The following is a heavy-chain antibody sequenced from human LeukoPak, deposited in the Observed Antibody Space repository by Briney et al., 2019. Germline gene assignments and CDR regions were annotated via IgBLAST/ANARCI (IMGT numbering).Heavy chain of an antibody. J-gene: IGHJ4*02. CDR3: ARGSSFDGYCSAGACDAGYYDS. D-gene: IGHD2-15*01. V-gene: IGHV4-34*01. CDR2: INHRGSS. CDR1: GESFSAYF. Sequence: PSETLSLTCAVYGESFSAYFWNWIRQAPGKPLEYIGEINHRGSSRYNPSLKTRVTLSVDTSKNQFSLKLTSVTAADTAVYFCARGSSFDGYCSAGACDAGYYDSWGQGAPVTVST.